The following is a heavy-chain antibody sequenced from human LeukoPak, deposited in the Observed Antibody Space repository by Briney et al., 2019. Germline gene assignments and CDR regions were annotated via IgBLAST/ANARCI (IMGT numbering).Heavy chain of an antibody. V-gene: IGHV4-34*01. CDR1: GGSFNDYY. J-gene: IGHJ4*02. CDR3: ARGGHCSSTSCSDFDY. CDR2: INHSGST. D-gene: IGHD2-2*01. Sequence: PSETLSLTCAVYGGSFNDYYWNWIRQPPGKGLEWIGEINHSGSTNYNPSLKSRVTISVDTSKNQFSLKLSSVTAADTAVYYCARGGHCSSTSCSDFDYWGQRTLVTVSS.